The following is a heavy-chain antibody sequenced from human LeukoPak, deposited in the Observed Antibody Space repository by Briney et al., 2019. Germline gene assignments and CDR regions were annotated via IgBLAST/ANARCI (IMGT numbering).Heavy chain of an antibody. CDR1: GVTFSSNY. Sequence: GGSLRLSCAASGVTFSSNYISWVRQAPGKGLDWVSVIYSNGSTYYTASVKGRFTISRDNSKNTLYLQMNSLRAADTAVYYCARARAGSGSYFGAFDIWGQGTMVTVSS. D-gene: IGHD3-10*01. J-gene: IGHJ3*02. CDR2: IYSNGST. V-gene: IGHV3-53*01. CDR3: ARARAGSGSYFGAFDI.